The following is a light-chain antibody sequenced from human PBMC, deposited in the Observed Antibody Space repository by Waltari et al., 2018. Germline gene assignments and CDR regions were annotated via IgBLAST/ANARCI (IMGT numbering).Light chain of an antibody. J-gene: IGKJ3*01. CDR2: AAS. V-gene: IGKV1-9*01. Sequence: IQLTQSPSSLSASVGDRVTITCRASQGISSYLAWYQQKPGEAPKLLIYAASTLQSGVPSRFSGSGSGTDFTLTISSLQPEDFATYYCQQLNSYPRGLFTFGPGTKVDIK. CDR1: QGISSY. CDR3: QQLNSYPRGLFT.